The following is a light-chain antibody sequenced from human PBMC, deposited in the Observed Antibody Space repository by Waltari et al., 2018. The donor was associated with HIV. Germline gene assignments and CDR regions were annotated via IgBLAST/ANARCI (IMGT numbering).Light chain of an antibody. CDR1: SGDIGSFNY. CDR3: SSYTSSSTL. Sequence: QSALTQPASVSGSPGQSITISCPGSSGDIGSFNYVSWYQQPPGKVPKLMIYEVSNRPSGISNRFSGSKSGNTASLTISGLQAEDEADYYCSSYTSSSTLFGGGTKLTVL. CDR2: EVS. V-gene: IGLV2-14*01. J-gene: IGLJ2*01.